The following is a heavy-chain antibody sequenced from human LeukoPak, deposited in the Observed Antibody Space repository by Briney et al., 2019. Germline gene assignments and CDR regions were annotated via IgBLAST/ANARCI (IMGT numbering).Heavy chain of an antibody. V-gene: IGHV4-59*01. Sequence: KPSETLSLTCTVSGGSISIYYWSWIRQPPGKGLEWIGYIYYSGSTNYNPSLKSRVTISVDTSKNQFSLKLSSVTAADTAVYYCARDPGLYSYGYSFFDYWGQGTLVTVSS. CDR2: IYYSGST. CDR3: ARDPGLYSYGYSFFDY. D-gene: IGHD5-18*01. CDR1: GGSISIYY. J-gene: IGHJ4*02.